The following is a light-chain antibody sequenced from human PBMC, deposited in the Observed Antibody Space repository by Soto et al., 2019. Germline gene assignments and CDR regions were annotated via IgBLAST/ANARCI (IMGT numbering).Light chain of an antibody. CDR1: QSISSY. CDR3: QQSYSTGGYT. J-gene: IGKJ2*01. Sequence: DIQMTQSPSSLSASVGDRVTITCRASQSISSYLNWYQQKPGKAPKLLIYAASSLQSGVPSRFSGSGSGTDFTRTISSLQPEDFATYYCQQSYSTGGYTFGQGTKLEIK. V-gene: IGKV1-39*01. CDR2: AAS.